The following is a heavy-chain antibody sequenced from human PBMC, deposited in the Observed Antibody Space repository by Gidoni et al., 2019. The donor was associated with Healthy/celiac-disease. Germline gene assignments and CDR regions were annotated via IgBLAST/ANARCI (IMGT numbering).Heavy chain of an antibody. CDR1: GYTFTSYY. Sequence: VQLVQSGAEVRTPGASVQVSCTASGYTFTSYYMHWVRQAPGQGLEWMGIINPSGGSTSYAQKFQGRVTMTRDTSTSTVYMELSSLRSEDTAVYYCARSRYCGGDCYAFDYWGQGTLVTVSS. D-gene: IGHD2-21*02. CDR3: ARSRYCGGDCYAFDY. V-gene: IGHV1-46*03. CDR2: INPSGGST. J-gene: IGHJ4*02.